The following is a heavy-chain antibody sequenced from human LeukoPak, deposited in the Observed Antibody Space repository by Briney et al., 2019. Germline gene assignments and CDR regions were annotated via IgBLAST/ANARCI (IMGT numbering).Heavy chain of an antibody. CDR1: GFTVSSNY. J-gene: IGHJ4*02. D-gene: IGHD2-2*01. CDR2: IYSGGST. CDR3: ARGTPARGIVVVPAAIH. V-gene: IGHV3-66*02. Sequence: PGGSLRLSCAASGFTVSSNYMSWVRQAPGKGLEWVSGIYSGGSTYYADSVKGRFTISRDNSKNTLYLQMNSLRAEDTAVYYCARGTPARGIVVVPAAIHWGQGTLVTVSS.